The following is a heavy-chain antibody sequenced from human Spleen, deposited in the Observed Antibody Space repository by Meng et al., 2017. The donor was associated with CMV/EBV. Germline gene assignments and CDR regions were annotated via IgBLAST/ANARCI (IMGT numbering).Heavy chain of an antibody. Sequence: GESLKISCVVSGFTFSDHYMDWVRQAPGKGLEWVARSRNKLNSHTTEYAASVKGRFTISRDDSQNSLYLQMNSLKIEDAAVYYCVRGHNSFDHWGQGTLVTV. V-gene: IGHV3-72*01. CDR2: SRNKLNSHTT. CDR1: GFTFSDHY. J-gene: IGHJ4*02. CDR3: VRGHNSFDH.